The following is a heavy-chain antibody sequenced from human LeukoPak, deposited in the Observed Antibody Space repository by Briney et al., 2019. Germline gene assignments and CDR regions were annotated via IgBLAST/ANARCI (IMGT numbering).Heavy chain of an antibody. Sequence: SETLSLTCTVSGYSISSGYYWGWIRQPPGKGLEWIGSIYHSGSTYYNPSLKSRVTISVDTSKNQFSLKLSSVTAADTAVYYCARDFHYSDSSGYYFDAFEIWGQGTMVTVSP. CDR3: ARDFHYSDSSGYYFDAFEI. J-gene: IGHJ3*02. CDR1: GYSISSGYY. V-gene: IGHV4-38-2*02. D-gene: IGHD3-22*01. CDR2: IYHSGST.